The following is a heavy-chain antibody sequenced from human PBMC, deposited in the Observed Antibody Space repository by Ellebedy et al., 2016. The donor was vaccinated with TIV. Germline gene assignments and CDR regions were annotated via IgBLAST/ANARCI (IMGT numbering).Heavy chain of an antibody. J-gene: IGHJ3*02. CDR2: INPSGGST. V-gene: IGHV1-46*01. Sequence: ASVKVSXKASGYTFTSYYMHWVRQAPGQGLEWMGIINPSGGSTSYAQKFQGRVTMTRDTSTSTVYMELSSLRSEDTAVYYCARDPNPGSYITSLAFDIWGQGTMVTVSS. D-gene: IGHD1-26*01. CDR1: GYTFTSYY. CDR3: ARDPNPGSYITSLAFDI.